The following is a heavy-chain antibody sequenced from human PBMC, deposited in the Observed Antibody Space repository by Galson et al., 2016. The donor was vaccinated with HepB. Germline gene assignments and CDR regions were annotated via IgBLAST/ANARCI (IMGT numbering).Heavy chain of an antibody. CDR1: GESFDRFY. V-gene: IGHV4-34*01. J-gene: IGHJ5*02. CDR2: ISHSGST. Sequence: SETLSLTCVVSGESFDRFYWSWIRQPPGKGLEWIGEISHSGSTDYNPSLKSRVTISVDTSKNRFSLKLTSVTAADTALYYCARGRNVLRFLEWSQHRPNWFDPWGQGTLVTVSS. D-gene: IGHD3-3*01. CDR3: ARGRNVLRFLEWSQHRPNWFDP.